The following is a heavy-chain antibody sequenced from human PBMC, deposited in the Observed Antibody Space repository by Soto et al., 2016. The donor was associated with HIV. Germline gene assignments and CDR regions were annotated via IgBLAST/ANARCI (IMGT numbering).Heavy chain of an antibody. J-gene: IGHJ4*02. CDR1: GFTFSNYA. Sequence: EVQLLESGGGLVQPGGSLRLSCAASGFTFSNYAMSWVRQAPGKGLEWVSSITDSGGITYYADSLKGRLSISRDNSKNMLYLQMDSLRAEDTAVYYCAKGLVYGSGTYWIGHWGQGTLVTVSS. CDR2: ITDSGGIT. V-gene: IGHV3-23*01. CDR3: AKGLVYGSGTYWIGH. D-gene: IGHD3-10*01.